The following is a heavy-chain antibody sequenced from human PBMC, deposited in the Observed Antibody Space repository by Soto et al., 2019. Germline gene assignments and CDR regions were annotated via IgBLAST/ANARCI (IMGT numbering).Heavy chain of an antibody. V-gene: IGHV3-23*01. CDR2: ISGSGGST. J-gene: IGHJ3*02. D-gene: IGHD2-2*01. Sequence: GGSLRLSCAASGFTFSSYAMSWVRQAPGKGLEWVSAISGSGGSTYYADSVKGRFTISRDNSKNTLYLQMNSLRAEDTAVYYCAKIPFIVVVPAAAFDIWGQGTMVTVSS. CDR1: GFTFSSYA. CDR3: AKIPFIVVVPAAAFDI.